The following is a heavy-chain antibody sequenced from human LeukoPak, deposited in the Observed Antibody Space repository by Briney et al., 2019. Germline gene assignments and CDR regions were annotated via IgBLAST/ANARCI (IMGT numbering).Heavy chain of an antibody. J-gene: IGHJ6*02. Sequence: APVKVSCKASGYTFTSYYMHWVRQAPGQGLEWMGIINPSGGSTSYAQKFQGRVTMTRDTSTSTVYMELSSLRSEDTAVYYCAREGVVDISKYGMDVWGQGTTVTVSS. V-gene: IGHV1-46*01. CDR1: GYTFTSYY. CDR2: INPSGGST. CDR3: AREGVVDISKYGMDV. D-gene: IGHD3-9*01.